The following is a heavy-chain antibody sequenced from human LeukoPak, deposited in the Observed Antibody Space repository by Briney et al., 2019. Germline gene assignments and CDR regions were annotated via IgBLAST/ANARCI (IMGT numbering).Heavy chain of an antibody. CDR2: IYYSGST. D-gene: IGHD5-24*01. V-gene: IGHV4-59*01. CDR1: GGSISSYY. CDR3: ARVSRDGYNFMFDY. J-gene: IGHJ4*02. Sequence: SETLSLTCTVSGGSISSYYWTWIRQPPGKGLEWIGYIYYSGSTNYNPSLQSRVTISVDTSKDQFSLKLSSVTAADTAVYYCARVSRDGYNFMFDYWGQGTLVTVFS.